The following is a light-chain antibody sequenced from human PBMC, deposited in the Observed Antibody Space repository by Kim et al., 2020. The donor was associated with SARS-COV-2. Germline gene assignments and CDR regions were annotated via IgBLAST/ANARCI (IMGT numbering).Light chain of an antibody. CDR2: GAS. CDR3: QQYNNWQT. Sequence: EIVMTQSPATLSVSPGERATLSCRASQSVSSNLAWYQQKPGQAPRLLIYGASTSATGIPARFSGSGSGTEFTLTISSLQSEDFAVYYCQQYNNWQTFGQGTKLEI. J-gene: IGKJ2*01. V-gene: IGKV3-15*01. CDR1: QSVSSN.